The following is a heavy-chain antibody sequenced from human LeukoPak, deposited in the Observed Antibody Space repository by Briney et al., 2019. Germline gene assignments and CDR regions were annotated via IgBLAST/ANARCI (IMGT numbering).Heavy chain of an antibody. CDR1: GFTVSSNY. D-gene: IGHD3-3*01. CDR2: IYSGGST. V-gene: IGHV3-53*01. J-gene: IGHJ3*02. CDR3: AKAHYDFWSGYYSPSAFDI. Sequence: RPGGSLRLSCAASGFTVSSNYMSWVRQAPGKGLEWVSVIYSGGSTYYADSVKGRFTISRDNSKNTLYLQMNSLRAEDTAVYYCAKAHYDFWSGYYSPSAFDIWGQGTMVTVSS.